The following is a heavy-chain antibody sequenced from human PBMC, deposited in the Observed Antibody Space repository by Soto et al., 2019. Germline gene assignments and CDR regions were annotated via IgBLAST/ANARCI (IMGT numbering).Heavy chain of an antibody. J-gene: IGHJ3*01. CDR3: ARVFFYDSSGYSSAAFDL. CDR1: GFNFSTFG. CDR2: IWYDGSNK. Sequence: QVQLVESGGGLVQPGRSLRVSCAASGFNFSTFGMNWVRRAPGKGLEWVAVIWYDGSNKDYGDSVKGRFSVSRDNSKNTLYLQMNTLRVEDTAMYHCARVFFYDSSGYSSAAFDLWGQGTVVTVSS. V-gene: IGHV3-33*01. D-gene: IGHD3-22*01.